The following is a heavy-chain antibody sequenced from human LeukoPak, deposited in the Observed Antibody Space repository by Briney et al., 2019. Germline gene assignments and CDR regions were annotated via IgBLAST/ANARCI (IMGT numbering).Heavy chain of an antibody. CDR3: ARRATVTKAFDY. J-gene: IGHJ4*02. D-gene: IGHD4-17*01. V-gene: IGHV4-39*01. CDR1: GGSISSSTYY. CDR2: IYYSGTT. Sequence: PSETLSLTCTVSGGSISSSTYYWGWIRQPPGKWLEWIGSIYYSGTTYYNPSLKSRVTISVDTSKNQFSLKLRSLTAADTAVYYCARRATVTKAFDYWGQGTLVTVSS.